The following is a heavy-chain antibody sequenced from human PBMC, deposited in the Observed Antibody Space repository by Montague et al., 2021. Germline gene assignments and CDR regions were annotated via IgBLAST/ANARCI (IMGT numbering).Heavy chain of an antibody. CDR3: AVTNPYYYYGMDV. J-gene: IGHJ6*02. CDR2: IYYSRRT. D-gene: IGHD1-14*01. V-gene: IGHV4-59*01. CDR1: GASISDYY. Sequence: SETLSLTCSVSGASISDYYWNWIRQPPGKGLEWIGYIYYSRRTNYNPSLKSRVTISVDTSKNQFSLKLSSLTAADTAFYYCAVTNPYYYYGMDVWGQGTTVTVSS.